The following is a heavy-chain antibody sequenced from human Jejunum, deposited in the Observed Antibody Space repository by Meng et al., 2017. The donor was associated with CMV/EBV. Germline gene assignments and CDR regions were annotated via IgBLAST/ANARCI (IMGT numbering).Heavy chain of an antibody. CDR2: INAGNGNT. Sequence: QVPLVQSGAGVKKPGASVKVSCKASGYSFTTYAMHWVRQAPGQRLEWMGWINAGNGNTKYSEKFQSRVTITRDTAASTAYMELSSLRSEDTAVYYCARTGCSSSSCYDYWGQGTLVTVSS. D-gene: IGHD2-2*01. CDR3: ARTGCSSSSCYDY. J-gene: IGHJ4*02. CDR1: GYSFTTYA. V-gene: IGHV1-3*01.